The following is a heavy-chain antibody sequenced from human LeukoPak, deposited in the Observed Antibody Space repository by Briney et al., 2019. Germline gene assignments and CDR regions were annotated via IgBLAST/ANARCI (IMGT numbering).Heavy chain of an antibody. J-gene: IGHJ5*02. V-gene: IGHV4-30-4*08. Sequence: SETLSLTCTVSGGSISSGDYYWSWIRQPPGKGLEWIGYIYYSGSTYYNPSLKSRVTISVDTSRNQFSLKLSSVTAADTAVYYCARGYCGGDCYPLPFDPWGQGTLVTVSS. CDR3: ARGYCGGDCYPLPFDP. CDR1: GGSISSGDYY. CDR2: IYYSGST. D-gene: IGHD2-21*01.